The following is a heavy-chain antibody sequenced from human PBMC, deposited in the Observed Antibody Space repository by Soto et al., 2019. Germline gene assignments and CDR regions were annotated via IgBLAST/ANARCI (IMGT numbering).Heavy chain of an antibody. CDR2: TYYRSQWYD. Sequence: SQTLSLTCDISGDSVSSNSVAWNWIRQSPSTGLEWLGRTYYRSQWYDDYAESVKSRISIIPDTSKNQFSLRLNSVTPEDTAVYYCARESSGYYYRYFDCWGQGTLVTVSS. CDR3: ARESSGYYYRYFDC. J-gene: IGHJ4*02. V-gene: IGHV6-1*01. D-gene: IGHD3-22*01. CDR1: GDSVSSNSVA.